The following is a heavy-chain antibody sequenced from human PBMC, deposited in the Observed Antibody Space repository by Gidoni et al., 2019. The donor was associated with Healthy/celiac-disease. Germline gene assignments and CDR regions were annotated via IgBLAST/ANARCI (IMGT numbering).Heavy chain of an antibody. V-gene: IGHV6-1*01. CDR3: ARVKPLDYGSGIQDAFDI. D-gene: IGHD3-10*01. CDR1: GDRVSSNSAA. J-gene: IGHJ3*02. Sequence: QVQLQQSGPGLVKPAQTLSLTCAISGDRVSSNSAAWNWIRQSPSRGLEWLGRTYYRSKWYNDYAVSVKSRITINPDTSKNQFSLQLNSVTPEDTAVYYCARVKPLDYGSGIQDAFDIWGQGTMVTVSS. CDR2: TYYRSKWYN.